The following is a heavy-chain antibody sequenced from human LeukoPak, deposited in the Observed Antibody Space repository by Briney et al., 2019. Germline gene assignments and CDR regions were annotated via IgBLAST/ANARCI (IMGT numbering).Heavy chain of an antibody. CDR2: INHSGST. CDR3: ARRFHYYDSSGYSTYYFDY. CDR1: GGSFSGYY. J-gene: IGHJ4*02. V-gene: IGHV4-34*01. Sequence: SETLSLTCAVYGGSFSGYYWSWIRQPPGKGLEWIGEINHSGSTNYNPSLKSRVTISVDTSKNQFSLKLSSVTAADTAVYYCARRFHYYDSSGYSTYYFDYWGQGTLVTVSS. D-gene: IGHD3-22*01.